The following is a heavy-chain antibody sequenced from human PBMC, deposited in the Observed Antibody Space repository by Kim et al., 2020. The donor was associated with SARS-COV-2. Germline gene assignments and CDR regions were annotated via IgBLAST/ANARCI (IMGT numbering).Heavy chain of an antibody. J-gene: IGHJ4*02. V-gene: IGHV1-2*06. CDR2: INPNSGGT. CDR1: GYTFTGYY. CDR3: ARDLTRVDTAMVRLRSADY. Sequence: ASVKVSCKASGYTFTGYYMHWVRQAPGQGLEWMGRINPNSGGTNYAQKFQGRVTMTRDTSISTAYMELSRLRSDDTAVYYCARDLTRVDTAMVRLRSADYWGQGTLVTVSS. D-gene: IGHD5-18*01.